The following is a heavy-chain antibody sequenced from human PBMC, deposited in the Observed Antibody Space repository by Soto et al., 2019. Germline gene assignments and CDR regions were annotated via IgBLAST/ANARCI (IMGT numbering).Heavy chain of an antibody. V-gene: IGHV3-21*01. D-gene: IGHD6-13*01. J-gene: IGHJ5*02. CDR1: GGTFSSYN. CDR2: ISSSSSYI. Sequence: GGSLRRSCADSGGTFSSYNMNWVRQAPGKGLEWVSSISSSSSYIYYADSVKGRFTISRDNAKNSLYLQMNSLRAEDTAVYYCARADGSSWYHWFDPWGQGTLVTVSS. CDR3: ARADGSSWYHWFDP.